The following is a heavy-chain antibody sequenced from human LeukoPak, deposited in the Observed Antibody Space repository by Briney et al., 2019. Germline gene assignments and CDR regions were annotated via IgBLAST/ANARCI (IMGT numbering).Heavy chain of an antibody. V-gene: IGHV1-69*04. Sequence: VASLKVSCKASGGTFSSYAISWVRQAPGQGLEWMGRIIPILGIANYAQKFQGRVTITADKSTSTAYMELSSLRSEDTAVYYCARDEAFLLQSPIPTGGFDLWGRGTLVTVSS. CDR2: IIPILGIA. J-gene: IGHJ2*01. CDR3: ARDEAFLLQSPIPTGGFDL. CDR1: GGTFSSYA. D-gene: IGHD2-8*02.